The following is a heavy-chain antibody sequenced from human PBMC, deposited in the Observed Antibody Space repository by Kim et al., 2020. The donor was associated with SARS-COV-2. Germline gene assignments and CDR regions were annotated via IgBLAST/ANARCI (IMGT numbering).Heavy chain of an antibody. CDR3: ARDYVLLWFGVDAFDI. D-gene: IGHD3-10*01. Sequence: DSVKCRFTISRDNAQNSLYLQMNSLRAEDTAVYYCARDYVLLWFGVDAFDIWGQGTMVTVSS. J-gene: IGHJ3*02. V-gene: IGHV3-48*03.